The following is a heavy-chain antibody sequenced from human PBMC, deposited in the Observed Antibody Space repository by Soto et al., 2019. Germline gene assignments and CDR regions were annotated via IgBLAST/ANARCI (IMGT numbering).Heavy chain of an antibody. V-gene: IGHV4-30-4*01. CDR2: IYYSGST. Sequence: QVQLQESGPGLVKPSQTLSLTCTVSGGSISSGDYYWSWIRQPPGKGLEWIGYIYYSGSTYYNPCLKGRVTISLDTSQTHSSLKLSSVAAADTAVYYCARATIVLVPAAMVSPWFAPWGQGTLVTVSS. D-gene: IGHD2-2*01. J-gene: IGHJ5*02. CDR1: GGSISSGDYY. CDR3: ARATIVLVPAAMVSPWFAP.